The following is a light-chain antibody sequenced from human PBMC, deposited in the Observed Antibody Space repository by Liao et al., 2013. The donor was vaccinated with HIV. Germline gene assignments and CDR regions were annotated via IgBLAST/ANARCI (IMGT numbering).Light chain of an antibody. CDR2: YDS. J-gene: IGLJ1*01. CDR1: NIGSKS. Sequence: SYVLTQPPSVSVAPGKTASIICGVNNIGSKSVHWYQQKPGQAPVLVIYYDSDRPSGIPERFSGSNSGNTATLTISGTQAMDEADYYCQAWDSSSYVFGTGTKVTVL. V-gene: IGLV3-21*01. CDR3: QAWDSSSYV.